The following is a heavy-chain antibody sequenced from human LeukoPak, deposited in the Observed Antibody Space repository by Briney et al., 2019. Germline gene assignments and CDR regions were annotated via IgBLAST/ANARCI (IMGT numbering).Heavy chain of an antibody. CDR2: IIPIFGIA. D-gene: IGHD3-10*01. V-gene: IGHV1-69*04. Sequence: GSSVTVSCKASGGTFSSYAISWVRQAPGQGLEWMGRIIPIFGIANYAQKFQGRVTITADKSTSTAYMELSSLRSEDTAVYYCARDQFTIGTFDYWGQGTLVTVSS. CDR3: ARDQFTIGTFDY. J-gene: IGHJ4*02. CDR1: GGTFSSYA.